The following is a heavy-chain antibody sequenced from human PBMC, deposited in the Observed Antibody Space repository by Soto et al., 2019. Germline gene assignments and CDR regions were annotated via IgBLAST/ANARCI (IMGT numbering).Heavy chain of an antibody. V-gene: IGHV3-23*01. CDR2: ISGSGGST. CDR3: AKVGPQICFGEFPDGMDV. J-gene: IGHJ6*02. Sequence: GGSLRLSCAASGFTFSSYAMSWVRQAPGKGLEWVSAISGSGGSTYYADSVKGRFTISRDNSKNTLYLQMNSLRAEDTAVYYCAKVGPQICFGEFPDGMDVWGQGTTVTVSS. D-gene: IGHD3-10*01. CDR1: GFTFSSYA.